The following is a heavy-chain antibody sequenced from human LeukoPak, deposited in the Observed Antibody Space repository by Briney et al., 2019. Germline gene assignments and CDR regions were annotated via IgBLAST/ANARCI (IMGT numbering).Heavy chain of an antibody. CDR3: AREPQWLRFEAFDI. D-gene: IGHD5-12*01. Sequence: PGGSLRLSCAASGFTFSSYAMSWARQAPGKGLEWVANIKQDGSEKYYVDSVKGRFTISRDNAKNSLYLQMNSLRAEDTAVYYCAREPQWLRFEAFDIWGQGTMVTVSS. CDR1: GFTFSSYA. CDR2: IKQDGSEK. J-gene: IGHJ3*02. V-gene: IGHV3-7*01.